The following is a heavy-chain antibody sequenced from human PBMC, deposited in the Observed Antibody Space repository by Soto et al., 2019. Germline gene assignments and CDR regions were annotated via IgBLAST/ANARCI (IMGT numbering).Heavy chain of an antibody. J-gene: IGHJ4*02. CDR2: TYTSGST. CDR1: GASLSGGADS. CDR3: VRDYGTSAGLHFDY. Sequence: SETLSLTCAVSGASLSGGADSWSWIRQPPGKALEWTGYTYTSGSTYYNPSLKNRVTLSVDRSKNQFSLQLSSMSAAETAVYFCVRDYGTSAGLHFDYWGQGALVTVSS. D-gene: IGHD5-12*01. V-gene: IGHV4-30-2*01.